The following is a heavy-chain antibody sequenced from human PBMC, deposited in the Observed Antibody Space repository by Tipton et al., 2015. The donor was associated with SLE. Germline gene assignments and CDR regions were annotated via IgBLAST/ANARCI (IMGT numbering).Heavy chain of an antibody. Sequence: QSGPEVKKPGASVKVSCKASGYTFTGYYMHWVRQAPGQGLEWMGWINPNSGGTNYAQKFQGRVTMTRDTSISTAYMELSRLRSDYAAVYYCASPYCSSTSCYQNAFDIWGQGSMVSVSS. V-gene: IGHV1-2*02. J-gene: IGHJ3*02. CDR2: INPNSGGT. D-gene: IGHD2-2*01. CDR1: GYTFTGYY. CDR3: ASPYCSSTSCYQNAFDI.